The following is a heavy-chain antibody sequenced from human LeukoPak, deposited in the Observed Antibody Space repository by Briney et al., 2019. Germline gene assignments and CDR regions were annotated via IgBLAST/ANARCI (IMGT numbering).Heavy chain of an antibody. CDR1: GGTFSNYA. J-gene: IGHJ4*02. D-gene: IGHD4-11*01. V-gene: IGHV1-69*13. Sequence: SVKVSCKASGGTFSNYAISWVRQAPGQGLEWMGGIIPIFGTANYAQKFQGRVTITADESTSTAYMELSSLRSEDTAVYYCARVYSNYPLFDYWGQGTLVTVSS. CDR3: ARVYSNYPLFDY. CDR2: IIPIFGTA.